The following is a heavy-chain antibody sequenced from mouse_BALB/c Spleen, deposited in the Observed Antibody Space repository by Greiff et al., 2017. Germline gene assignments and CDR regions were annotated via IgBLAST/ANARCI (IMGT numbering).Heavy chain of an antibody. D-gene: IGHD2-1*01. V-gene: IGHV1S56*01. CDR3: ARDEGNFFAY. CDR1: GYTFTSYY. Sequence: QVQLKQSGPELVKPGASVRISCKASGYTFTSYYIHWVKQRPGQGLEWIGWIYPGNVNTKYNEKFKGKATLTADKSSSTAYMQLSSLTSEDSAVYFCARDEGNFFAYWGQGTLVTVSA. CDR2: IYPGNVNT. J-gene: IGHJ3*01.